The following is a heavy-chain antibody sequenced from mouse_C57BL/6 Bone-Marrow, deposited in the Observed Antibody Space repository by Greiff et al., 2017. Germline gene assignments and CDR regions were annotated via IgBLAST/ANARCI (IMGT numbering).Heavy chain of an antibody. Sequence: EVMLVESGGGLVQPGGSLKLSCAASGFTFSDYYMYWVRQTPGKRLEWVAYICNGGGSTYYPDTVKGRFTISRDNAKNTLYLQMSRLKSEDTAMYYCARNYYGSNGRDYWGQGTSVTVSS. CDR2: ICNGGGST. J-gene: IGHJ4*01. CDR3: ARNYYGSNGRDY. V-gene: IGHV5-12*01. CDR1: GFTFSDYY. D-gene: IGHD1-1*01.